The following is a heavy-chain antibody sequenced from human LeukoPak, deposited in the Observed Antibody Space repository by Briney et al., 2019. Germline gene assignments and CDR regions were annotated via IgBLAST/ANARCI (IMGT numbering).Heavy chain of an antibody. CDR2: ISSSGSTI. CDR3: ARDYYDSSGYDY. J-gene: IGHJ4*02. Sequence: PGGSLRLSCAASGFTFSNYAMSWVRQAPGKGLEWVSYISSSGSTIYYADSVRGRFTMSRDNAKNSLYLQMNSLRAEDTAVYYCARDYYDSSGYDYWGQGTLVTVSS. V-gene: IGHV3-48*03. CDR1: GFTFSNYA. D-gene: IGHD3-22*01.